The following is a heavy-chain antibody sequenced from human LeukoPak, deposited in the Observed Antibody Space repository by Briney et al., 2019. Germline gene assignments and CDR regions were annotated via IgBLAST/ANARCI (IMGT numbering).Heavy chain of an antibody. CDR2: IDWDDDK. V-gene: IGHV2-70*17. Sequence: SGPALVKPPQTLTLTCTFSGFSLRTPEMCVTWIRQPPGKALEWLARIDWDDDKFYSPSLRTRLTISKDTPKNQVVLRMTNMDPVDTGTDYCARMTPDSPSFDYWGQGALITVSS. D-gene: IGHD2-15*01. CDR3: ARMTPDSPSFDY. J-gene: IGHJ4*02. CDR1: GFSLRTPEMC.